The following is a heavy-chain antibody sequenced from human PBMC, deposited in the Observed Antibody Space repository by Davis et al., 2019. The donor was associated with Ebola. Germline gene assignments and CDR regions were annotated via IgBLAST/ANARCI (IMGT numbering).Heavy chain of an antibody. CDR2: IRSKANSYAT. CDR1: GFTFSGSA. CDR3: TRLHGAAAGTGDY. J-gene: IGHJ4*02. D-gene: IGHD6-13*01. Sequence: GESLKISCAASGFTFSGSAMHWVRQASGKGLEWVGRIRSKANSYATAYAASVKGRFTISRDDSKNTAYLQMNSLKTEDTAVYYCTRLHGAAAGTGDYWGQGTLVTVSS. V-gene: IGHV3-73*01.